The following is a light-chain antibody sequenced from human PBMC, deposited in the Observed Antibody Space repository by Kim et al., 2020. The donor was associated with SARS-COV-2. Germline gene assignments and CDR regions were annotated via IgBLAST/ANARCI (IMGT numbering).Light chain of an antibody. CDR3: EAWDDSLNGPV. Sequence: GQRVTISCSGGRSNVGRNYVYWFQHLPGTAPTLLIERNDQRPSGVPARFSGSKSGSSASLAISGLQPEDDADYYCEAWDDSLNGPVFGGGTQLTVL. V-gene: IGLV1-44*01. CDR1: RSNVGRNY. J-gene: IGLJ3*02. CDR2: RND.